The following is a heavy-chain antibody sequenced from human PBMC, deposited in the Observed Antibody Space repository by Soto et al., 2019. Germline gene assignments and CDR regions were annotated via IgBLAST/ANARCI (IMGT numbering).Heavy chain of an antibody. J-gene: IGHJ4*02. V-gene: IGHV1-3*01. D-gene: IGHD6-13*01. CDR3: AGEGRDIAAKYYFDY. CDR1: GYTFTSYA. CDR2: INAGNGNT. Sequence: QVQLVQSGAEVKKPGASVKVSCKASGYTFTSYAMHWVRQAPGQRLEWMGWINAGNGNTKYSQKFQGRVTITRDTSASTAYMELSSLRSEDTAVYYCAGEGRDIAAKYYFDYWGQGTLVTVSS.